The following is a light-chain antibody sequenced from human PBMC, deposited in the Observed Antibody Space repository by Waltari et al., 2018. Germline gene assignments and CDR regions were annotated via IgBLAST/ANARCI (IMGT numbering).Light chain of an antibody. CDR3: LLSYSGARV. CDR2: VTS. V-gene: IGLV7-46*01. CDR1: TGAVTSGHY. J-gene: IGLJ3*02. Sequence: QAVVTQEPSLTVYTGGKVTRTCGSSTGAVTSGHYPYWFQQKPGQAPRTLIYVTSNTHSWTPARFSGSLLGGKAALTLSGAQPEYEAEYYCLLSYSGARVFGGGTKLTVL.